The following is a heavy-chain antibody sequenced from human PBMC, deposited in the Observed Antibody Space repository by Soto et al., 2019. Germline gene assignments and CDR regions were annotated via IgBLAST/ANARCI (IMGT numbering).Heavy chain of an antibody. CDR3: ARAQVVTPYDPFGLSYYGMDV. D-gene: IGHD2-21*02. V-gene: IGHV3-33*01. CDR1: GFTFSSYG. J-gene: IGHJ6*02. CDR2: IWYDGSNK. Sequence: QAGGSLRLSCAASGFTFSSYGMHWVRQAPGKWLEWVAVIWYDGSNKYYADSVKGRFTISRDNSKNTLYLQMNSLRAEDTAVYYCARAQVVTPYDPFGLSYYGMDVWGQGXTVTVSS.